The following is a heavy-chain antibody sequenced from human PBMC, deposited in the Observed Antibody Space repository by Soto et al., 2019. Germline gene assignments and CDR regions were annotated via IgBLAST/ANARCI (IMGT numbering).Heavy chain of an antibody. CDR2: ISSSSTI. D-gene: IGHD3-3*01. CDR3: ARDRRITIFGDYYYYYDMDV. CDR1: GSTFCDYY. Sequence: PGGSLRLSCAASGSTFCDYYMNWVRQAPGKGLEWVSSISSSSTIYYADSVKGRFTISRDNAKNSLYLQMNSLRAEDTAVYYCARDRRITIFGDYYYYYDMDVWGQGTTVTVSS. V-gene: IGHV3-11*04. J-gene: IGHJ6*02.